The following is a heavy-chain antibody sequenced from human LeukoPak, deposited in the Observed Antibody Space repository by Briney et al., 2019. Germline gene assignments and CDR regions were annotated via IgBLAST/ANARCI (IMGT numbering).Heavy chain of an antibody. V-gene: IGHV4-59*01. CDR2: IYYSGST. D-gene: IGHD6-19*01. CDR3: ARDRWVAGDDAFDI. CDR1: GGSISSYY. J-gene: IGHJ3*02. Sequence: SETLSLTCTVSGGSISSYYWSWIRQPPGKGLEWIGYIYYSGSTNYNPSLKSRVTISVDTSKNQFSLKLSSVTAADTAVYYCARDRWVAGDDAFDIWGQGTMVTVSS.